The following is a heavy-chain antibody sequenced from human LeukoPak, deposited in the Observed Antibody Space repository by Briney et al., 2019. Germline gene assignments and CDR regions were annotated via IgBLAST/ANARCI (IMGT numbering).Heavy chain of an antibody. V-gene: IGHV3-23*01. D-gene: IGHD1-26*01. CDR1: GFIFSSYW. CDR3: AKGSYSGTIRGAFDI. Sequence: PGGSLRLSCAASGFIFSSYWMNWVRQAPGKGLEWVSAISGSGGRTYYADSVKGRFTISRDDSKNTVNLQMNSLRAEDTAVYYCAKGSYSGTIRGAFDIWGQGTMVTVSS. CDR2: ISGSGGRT. J-gene: IGHJ3*02.